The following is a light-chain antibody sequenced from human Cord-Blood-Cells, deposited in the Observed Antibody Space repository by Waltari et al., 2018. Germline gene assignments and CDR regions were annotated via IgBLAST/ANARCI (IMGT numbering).Light chain of an antibody. V-gene: IGLV1-51*02. Sequence: QSVLPHPPSVPAAPGQAVTILCSGSTPQLGPNYLSLYQQLPGTAPKLLIYENNKRPSGIPDRFSGSKSGTSATLGITGLQTGDEADYYCGTWDSSLSAGVFGGGTKLTVL. CDR3: GTWDSSLSAGV. J-gene: IGLJ3*02. CDR2: ENN. CDR1: TPQLGPNY.